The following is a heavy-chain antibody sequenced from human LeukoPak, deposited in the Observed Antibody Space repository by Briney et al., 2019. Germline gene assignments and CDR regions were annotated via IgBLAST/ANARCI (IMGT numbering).Heavy chain of an antibody. Sequence: PGGSLRLSCAASGFTFSSYTMNWVRQAPGKGLEWVSYITSSGSTVYYADSVKGRFTISRDNAENSLYLQMQSPTAEDTAVYFCARVGSSSKYYYYMDVWGKGTTVTVSS. CDR2: ITSSGSTV. J-gene: IGHJ6*03. CDR3: ARVGSSSKYYYYMDV. V-gene: IGHV3-48*04. D-gene: IGHD3-10*01. CDR1: GFTFSSYT.